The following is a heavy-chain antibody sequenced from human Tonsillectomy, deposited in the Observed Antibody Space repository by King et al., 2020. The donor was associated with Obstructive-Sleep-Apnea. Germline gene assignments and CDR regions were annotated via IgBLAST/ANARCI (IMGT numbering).Heavy chain of an antibody. V-gene: IGHV3-30*04. Sequence: VQLVESGGGVVQSGRSLRLSCAASGFSFSSYAMHWVRQAPGKGLEGVAVISYDGSNKYYADSGKGRFTISRDNSKNTLYLQMNSLRAEDTAVYYCARDAYRTSWYGYFQHWGQGTLATVSS. CDR2: ISYDGSNK. CDR1: GFSFSSYA. J-gene: IGHJ1*01. CDR3: ARDAYRTSWYGYFQH. D-gene: IGHD3/OR15-3a*01.